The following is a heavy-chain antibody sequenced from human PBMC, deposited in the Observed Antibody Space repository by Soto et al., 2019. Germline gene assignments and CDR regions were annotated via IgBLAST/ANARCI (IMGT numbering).Heavy chain of an antibody. D-gene: IGHD2-2*01. J-gene: IGHJ6*02. CDR3: ASPVVPAAMGGPYFYGIDV. CDR1: GFTFSGHW. V-gene: IGHV3-74*01. Sequence: EVQLVESGGGLVQPGGSLRLSCAASGFTFSGHWMHWVRQAPGKGLVWVSRINGDGSSTNYADFVKGRFTNARDNAESTLYLQMNSLRAEDTAVYYCASPVVPAAMGGPYFYGIDVWGQGTTVTVSS. CDR2: INGDGSST.